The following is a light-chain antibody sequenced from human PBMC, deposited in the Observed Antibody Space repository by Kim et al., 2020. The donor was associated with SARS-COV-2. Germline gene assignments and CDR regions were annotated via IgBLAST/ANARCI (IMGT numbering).Light chain of an antibody. J-gene: IGKJ1*01. CDR2: GAS. CDR3: QQYAT. V-gene: IGKV3-20*01. CDR1: QSVSSSY. Sequence: PLSLSPGERATLSCRASQSVSSSYLAWYQQKPGQAPRLLIYGASSRATGIPDRFSGSGSGTDFTLTISRLEPEEFAVYYCQQYATFGQGTKVDIK.